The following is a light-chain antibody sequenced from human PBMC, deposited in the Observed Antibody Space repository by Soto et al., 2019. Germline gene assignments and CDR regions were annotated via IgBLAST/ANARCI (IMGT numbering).Light chain of an antibody. CDR1: QSISSW. CDR2: DAS. CDR3: QQYNSYSFT. V-gene: IGKV1-5*01. J-gene: IGKJ3*01. Sequence: DIQMTQSPSTLSASVGDRVTITCRASQSISSWLAWYQQKPGKAPKLLIYDASSLESGVPSRFSGRGSGTEFTLTISNLQPDDFATYYCQQYNSYSFTFGPGTKVDIK.